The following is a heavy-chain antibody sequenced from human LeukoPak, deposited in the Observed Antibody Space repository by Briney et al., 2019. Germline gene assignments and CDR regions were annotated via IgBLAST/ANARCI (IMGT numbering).Heavy chain of an antibody. J-gene: IGHJ6*02. V-gene: IGHV3-21*01. CDR3: ARDIQRGMDV. CDR1: GFTFSSYS. Sequence: PGGSLRLSCAASGFTFSSYSMNWVRQAPGKGLEWVSTITISGGSTYYADSVKGRFTISRDNAKNSLYLQMNSLRAEDTAVYYCARDIQRGMDVWGQGTTVTVSS. CDR2: ITISGGST. D-gene: IGHD5-18*01.